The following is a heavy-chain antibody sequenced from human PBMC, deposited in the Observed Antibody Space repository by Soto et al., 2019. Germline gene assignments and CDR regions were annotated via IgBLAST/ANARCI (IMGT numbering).Heavy chain of an antibody. D-gene: IGHD3-3*01. Sequence: PWESLLVSCVTSVFTFSIYGMHWVGHAPGKGLEWVPVISYDGSNKYYADSVKGRFTISRDNSKNTLYLQMNSLRAEDTAVYYCAKDGLGYYDFWSGNYGGYGMDVWGQGTPVTVSS. CDR3: AKDGLGYYDFWSGNYGGYGMDV. J-gene: IGHJ6*02. CDR1: VFTFSIYG. V-gene: IGHV3-30*18. CDR2: ISYDGSNK.